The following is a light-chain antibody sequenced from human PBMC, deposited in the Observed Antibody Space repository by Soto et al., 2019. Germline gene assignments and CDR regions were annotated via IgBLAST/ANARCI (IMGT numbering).Light chain of an antibody. V-gene: IGKV1-5*01. CDR3: QLYYRFSGA. CDR1: QTVSSS. CDR2: GAS. J-gene: IGKJ1*01. Sequence: DIQMTQSPSTLSASVGDRVTIPCRASQTVSSSVAWYQQKPGKAPKLLIFGASSLQDEVPPRFSGSGSGTDFSLTIDSLQPDDFATYYCQLYYRFSGAFGRGTKVDIK.